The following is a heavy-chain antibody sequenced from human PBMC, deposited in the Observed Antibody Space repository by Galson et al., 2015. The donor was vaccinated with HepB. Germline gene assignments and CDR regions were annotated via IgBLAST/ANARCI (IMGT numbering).Heavy chain of an antibody. D-gene: IGHD3-3*01. J-gene: IGHJ6*02. CDR1: GFAFSSYS. V-gene: IGHV3-15*01. CDR3: TTEKWWVLEWSWDYYYYGMDV. CDR2: IKSKTDGGTT. Sequence: SLRLSCAASGFAFSSYSMSWVRQAPGKGLEWVGRIKSKTDGGTTDYAAPVKGRFTISRDDSKNTLYLQMNSLKTEDTAVYYCTTEKWWVLEWSWDYYYYGMDVWGQGTTVTVSS.